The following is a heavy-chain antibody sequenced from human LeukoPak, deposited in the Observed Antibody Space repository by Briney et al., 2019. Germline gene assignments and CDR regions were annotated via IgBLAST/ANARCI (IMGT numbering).Heavy chain of an antibody. CDR2: IDHTGST. Sequence: SETLSLTCTVSDDSITIYYWTWIRQPPGKGLEWIGYIDHTGSTNYNPSLKSRVTISVDTSKNQFSLTLSSVTAADTAVYYCARGGYSYALYYFDYWGQGTLVTVSS. D-gene: IGHD5-18*01. CDR1: DDSITIYY. CDR3: ARGGYSYALYYFDY. J-gene: IGHJ4*02. V-gene: IGHV4-59*01.